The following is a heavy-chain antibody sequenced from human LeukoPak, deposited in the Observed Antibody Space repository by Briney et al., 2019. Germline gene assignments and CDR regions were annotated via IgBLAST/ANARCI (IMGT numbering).Heavy chain of an antibody. CDR1: GGSFSGYY. V-gene: IGHV4-59*01. CDR3: ASGSSSYAFEI. D-gene: IGHD6-6*01. CDR2: IYYSGST. Sequence: PSETLSLTCAVYGGSFSGYYWSWIRQPPGKGLEWIGYIYYSGSTNYNPSLKSRVTMSVDTSKNQFSLKLSSVTAADTAVYYCASGSSSYAFEIWGHGTMVTVSS. J-gene: IGHJ3*02.